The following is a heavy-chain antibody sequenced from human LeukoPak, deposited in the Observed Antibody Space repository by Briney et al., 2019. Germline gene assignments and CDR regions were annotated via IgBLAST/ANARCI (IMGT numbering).Heavy chain of an antibody. D-gene: IGHD6-13*01. CDR3: ARDMGSIAAAGSKAVSYYYMDV. Sequence: SQTLSLTCTVSGGSISSGSYYWSSIRQPAGKGLEWLGRIYTSGSTNYNPSLKSRVTISVDTSKKQFSLKLSSVTAADTDVYNCARDMGSIAAAGSKAVSYYYMDVWGKGTTVTVSS. CDR2: IYTSGST. CDR1: GGSISSGSYY. V-gene: IGHV4-61*02. J-gene: IGHJ6*03.